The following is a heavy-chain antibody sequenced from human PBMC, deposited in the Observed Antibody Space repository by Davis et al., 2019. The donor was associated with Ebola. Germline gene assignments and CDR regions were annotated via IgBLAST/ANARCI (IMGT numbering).Heavy chain of an antibody. CDR3: AREGVVPAALPVLGWFDP. J-gene: IGHJ5*02. Sequence: PGGSLRLSCAASGFTFSSYGMHWVRQAPGKGLEWVAVISYDGSNKYYAESVKGRFTISRDNSKNTLYLQMNSLRAEDTAVYYCAREGVVPAALPVLGWFDPWGQGTLVTVSS. CDR2: ISYDGSNK. CDR1: GFTFSSYG. D-gene: IGHD2-2*02. V-gene: IGHV3-30*03.